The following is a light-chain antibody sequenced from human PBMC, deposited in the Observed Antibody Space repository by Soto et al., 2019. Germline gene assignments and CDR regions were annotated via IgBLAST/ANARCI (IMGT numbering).Light chain of an antibody. V-gene: IGKV3-20*01. CDR3: QQYKNWLTWT. Sequence: EIVLTQSPGTLSLSPGERAALSCRASQSLSTSSLAWYQQKPGHGPRLLIYGASRRATGIPDRFSASESGTEFTLTISSLQSEDFAVYYCQQYKNWLTWTFGQGTKVEIK. J-gene: IGKJ1*01. CDR1: QSLSTSS. CDR2: GAS.